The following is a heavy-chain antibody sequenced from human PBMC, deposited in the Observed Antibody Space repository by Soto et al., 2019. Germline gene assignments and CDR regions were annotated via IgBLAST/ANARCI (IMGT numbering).Heavy chain of an antibody. V-gene: IGHV3-23*01. CDR1: GFTFSLSA. D-gene: IGHD3-9*01. J-gene: IGHJ4*02. CDR3: AKGPEYDILTGCDY. Sequence: EVQLLESGGGFVQPGESLRLSCAASGFTFSLSAMSWVRQAPGRGLEWVSSISGGGGSTEYADCVKGRFTISRDNSKDTVHLQMNSLRAEDTAVYYCAKGPEYDILTGCDYWGQGALVTVSS. CDR2: ISGGGGST.